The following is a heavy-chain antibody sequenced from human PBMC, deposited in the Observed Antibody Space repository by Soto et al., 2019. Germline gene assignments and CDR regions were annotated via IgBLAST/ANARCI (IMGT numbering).Heavy chain of an antibody. V-gene: IGHV1-18*01. Sequence: QVQLVQSGAEVKKPGASVKVSCKASGYTFTSYGISWVRQAPGQGLEWMGWISAYNGNTNYAQKLQGRVTMTTDTYTSTAYMELRSLRSDDTAVYYCARVWLWTLYSSSHNWFDPWGQGTLVTVSS. CDR3: ARVWLWTLYSSSHNWFDP. CDR2: ISAYNGNT. CDR1: GYTFTSYG. J-gene: IGHJ5*02. D-gene: IGHD6-13*01.